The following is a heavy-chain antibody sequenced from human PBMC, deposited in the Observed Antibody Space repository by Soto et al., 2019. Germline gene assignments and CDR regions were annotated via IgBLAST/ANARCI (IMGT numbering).Heavy chain of an antibody. CDR2: IYHVGST. D-gene: IGHD3-10*01. V-gene: IGHV4-30-2*01. J-gene: IGHJ5*02. CDR1: GASVTSGGYS. Sequence: ASETLSLTCAVSGASVTSGGYSWAWLRQPPGGGLEWIGYIYHVGSTYYNPSLKSRASMSINTSENHFSLKLNSVTAADTAIYYCAREGNWFDPWGPGTLVTVSS. CDR3: AREGNWFDP.